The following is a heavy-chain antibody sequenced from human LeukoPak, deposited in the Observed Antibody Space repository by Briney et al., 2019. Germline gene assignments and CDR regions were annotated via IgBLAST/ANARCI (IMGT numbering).Heavy chain of an antibody. CDR2: ISGSGGST. CDR1: GFTFTSSY. J-gene: IGHJ4*02. Sequence: PGGSLRLSCAPSGFTFTSSYMSWVRQAPGKGLEWVSAISGSGGSTYYTDSVKGRFTISRDNSKNTLYLQMNSLRAEDTAVYYCAKDIRPYYDYGASNHWGQGTLITVSS. CDR3: AKDIRPYYDYGASNH. V-gene: IGHV3-23*01. D-gene: IGHD4-17*01.